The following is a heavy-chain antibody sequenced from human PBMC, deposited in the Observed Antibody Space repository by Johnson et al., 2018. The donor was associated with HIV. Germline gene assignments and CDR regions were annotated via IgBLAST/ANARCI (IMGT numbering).Heavy chain of an antibody. D-gene: IGHD1-1*01. CDR3: ARARNWNDDDAFDI. Sequence: QVHLVESGGGAVQPGRSLRLSYAASGFTFSCYDMHWVRQAPGKGLEWVAVISYDGGSTSYADSLKGRFTISRDNSKNTLYLQMNSLRAEDTAVYYCARARNWNDDDAFDIWGQGTMVTVSS. CDR2: ISYDGGST. V-gene: IGHV3-30*04. J-gene: IGHJ3*02. CDR1: GFTFSCYD.